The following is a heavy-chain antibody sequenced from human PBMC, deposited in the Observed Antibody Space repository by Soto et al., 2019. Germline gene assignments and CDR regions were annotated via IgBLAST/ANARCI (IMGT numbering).Heavy chain of an antibody. Sequence: VQLLESGGGLIQPGGSLRLSCAASGFTFSYGIHWLRQAPGKGLEWVAYISYDSSNKFYGDAVKGRCTISRDNSKNTQFLQMNSLRAEDTAVYYCAKLVIAYCSVNTCDDYWGQGTLVAVSS. CDR3: AKLVIAYCSVNTCDDY. J-gene: IGHJ4*02. CDR1: GFTFSYG. V-gene: IGHV3-30*18. CDR2: ISYDSSNK. D-gene: IGHD2-21*01.